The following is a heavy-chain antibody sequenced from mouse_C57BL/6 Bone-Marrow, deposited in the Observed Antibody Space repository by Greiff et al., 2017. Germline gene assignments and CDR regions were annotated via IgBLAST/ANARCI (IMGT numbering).Heavy chain of an antibody. CDR3: ARGYYEVYYAMDY. CDR1: GFTFSSYA. CDR2: ISDGGSYT. V-gene: IGHV5-4*03. D-gene: IGHD2-3*01. J-gene: IGHJ4*01. Sequence: DVKLVESGGGLVKPGGSLKLSCAASGFTFSSYAMSWVRQTPEKRLEWVATISDGGSYTYYPDNVKGRFPISRDNAKNNLYLQMSHLKSEDTAMYYCARGYYEVYYAMDYWGQGTSVTVSS.